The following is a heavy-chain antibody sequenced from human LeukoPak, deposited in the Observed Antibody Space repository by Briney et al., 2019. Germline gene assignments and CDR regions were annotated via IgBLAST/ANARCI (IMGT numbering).Heavy chain of an antibody. CDR1: GYTFTSYG. CDR3: ARDRSGDRYSRDRPYDY. D-gene: IGHD6-13*01. CDR2: ISAYNGNT. J-gene: IGHJ4*02. Sequence: ASVKVSCKASGYTFTSYGISWVRQAPGQGLEWMGWISAYNGNTNYAQKLQGRVTMTTDTSTSTAYMELRSLRSDDTAVYYCARDRSGDRYSRDRPYDYWGQGTLVTVSS. V-gene: IGHV1-18*01.